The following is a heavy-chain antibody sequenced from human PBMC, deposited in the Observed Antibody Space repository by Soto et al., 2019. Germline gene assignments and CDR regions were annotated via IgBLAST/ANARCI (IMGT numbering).Heavy chain of an antibody. D-gene: IGHD2-2*02. J-gene: IGHJ6*02. V-gene: IGHV1-18*01. Sequence: ASVKVSCKASGYTFTSYGISWVRQAPGQGLEWMGWISAYNGNTNYAQKLQGRVTMTTDTSTSTAYMELRSLRSDDTAVYYRARGSGYCSSTSCHRSYYYYYYGMDVWGQGTTVTVSS. CDR2: ISAYNGNT. CDR3: ARGSGYCSSTSCHRSYYYYYYGMDV. CDR1: GYTFTSYG.